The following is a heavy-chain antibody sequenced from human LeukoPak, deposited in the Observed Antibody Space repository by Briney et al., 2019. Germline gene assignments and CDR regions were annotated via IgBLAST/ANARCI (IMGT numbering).Heavy chain of an antibody. CDR3: ARDRYCSGGSCYQPLDY. D-gene: IGHD2-15*01. V-gene: IGHV3-20*04. Sequence: GGSLRLSCAASGFTFDDYGMSWVRQAPGKGLEWVSGINWNGGSTGYADSVKGRFTISRDNAKNSLYLQMNSLRAEDTALYYCARDRYCSGGSCYQPLDYWGQGTLVTVSS. J-gene: IGHJ4*02. CDR1: GFTFDDYG. CDR2: INWNGGST.